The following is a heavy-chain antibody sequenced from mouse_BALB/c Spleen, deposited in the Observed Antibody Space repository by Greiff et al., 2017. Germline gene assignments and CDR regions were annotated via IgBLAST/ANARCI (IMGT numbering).Heavy chain of an antibody. CDR2: IWSGGST. D-gene: IGHD6-1*01. CDR3: ARCVQRDYYAMEY. J-gene: IGHJ4*01. V-gene: IGHV2-2*02. CDR1: GFSLTSYG. Sequence: VQLQQSGPGLVQPSQSLSITCTVSGFSLTSYGVHWVRQSPGKGLEWLGVIWSGGSTDYNAAFISRLSISKDNSKSQVFFKMNSLQANDTAIYYSARCVQRDYYAMEYWGQGTPGTVSA.